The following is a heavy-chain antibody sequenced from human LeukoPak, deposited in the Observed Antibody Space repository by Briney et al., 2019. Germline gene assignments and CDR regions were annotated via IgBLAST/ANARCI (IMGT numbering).Heavy chain of an antibody. D-gene: IGHD5-18*01. J-gene: IGHJ4*02. CDR1: GYTFTDYF. CDR2: INPNSGGT. Sequence: ASVKVSCKASGYTFTDYFTHWVRQAPGQGLEWMGWINPNSGGTHYAQKFQGRVTMTRDTSISTAYMELSRLRSDDTAVYYCARDPGYSSPRGDYWGQGTLVTVSS. CDR3: ARDPGYSSPRGDY. V-gene: IGHV1-2*02.